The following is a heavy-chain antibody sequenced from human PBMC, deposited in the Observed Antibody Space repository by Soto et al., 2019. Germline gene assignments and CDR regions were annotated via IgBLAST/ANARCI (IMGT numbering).Heavy chain of an antibody. J-gene: IGHJ4*02. D-gene: IGHD6-19*01. CDR2: ISSSSTTI. CDR3: ASPSSSGYEAGTY. Sequence: EVQLVESGGGVVQPGGSLRLSCAASGFTFSSYSMNWVRQAPGKGLEWVSYISSSSTTIYYADSVKGRFTISRDNAKNSLYLQMNSLRAEDTAVYYCASPSSSGYEAGTYWGQGTLVTVSS. V-gene: IGHV3-48*01. CDR1: GFTFSSYS.